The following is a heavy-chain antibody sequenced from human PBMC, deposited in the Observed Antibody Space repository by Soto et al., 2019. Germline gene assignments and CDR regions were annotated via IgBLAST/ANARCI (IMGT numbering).Heavy chain of an antibody. V-gene: IGHV3-9*01. D-gene: IGHD6-13*01. Sequence: GGSIRLPCSASGFTFDDYAMHWVRQVPGKGLEWVSGINWNSGSIGYGDSVKGRFAISRDNAKNSLHLQMNSLSAEDTAFYYCVKDESINWYSGHFRHWGQGTLVTVSS. J-gene: IGHJ1*01. CDR2: INWNSGSI. CDR3: VKDESINWYSGHFRH. CDR1: GFTFDDYA.